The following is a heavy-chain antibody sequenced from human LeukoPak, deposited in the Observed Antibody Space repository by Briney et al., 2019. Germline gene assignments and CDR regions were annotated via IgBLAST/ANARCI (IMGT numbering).Heavy chain of an antibody. CDR2: ISGSGGST. CDR1: GFTFSSYA. D-gene: IGHD2-21*02. CDR3: AKDLYCGGDCYSAFDI. V-gene: IGHV3-23*01. Sequence: PGGSLRLSCAASGFTFSSYAMSWVRQAPGKGLEWVSAISGSGGSTYYADSVKGRFTISRDNSKNTLYLQMNSLRAEDTAVYYCAKDLYCGGDCYSAFDIWGQGTMVTVSS. J-gene: IGHJ3*02.